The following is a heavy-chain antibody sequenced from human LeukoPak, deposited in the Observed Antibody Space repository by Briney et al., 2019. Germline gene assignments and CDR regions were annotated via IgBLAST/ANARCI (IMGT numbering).Heavy chain of an antibody. V-gene: IGHV3-21*01. CDR2: ISSSSSYI. CDR1: GFTFSSYA. J-gene: IGHJ4*02. D-gene: IGHD5-12*01. CDR3: ARDPRVRGYSGYERDY. Sequence: GGSLRLSCAASGFTFSSYAMSWVRQAPGKGLEWVSSISSSSSYIYYADSVKGRFTISRDNAKNSLYLQMNSLRAEDTAVYYCARDPRVRGYSGYERDYWGQGTLVTVSS.